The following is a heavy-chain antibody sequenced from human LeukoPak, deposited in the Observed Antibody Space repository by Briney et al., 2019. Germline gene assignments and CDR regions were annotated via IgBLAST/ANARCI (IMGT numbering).Heavy chain of an antibody. J-gene: IGHJ6*02. CDR3: AHIAAAGRDYYGMDV. V-gene: IGHV3-30*04. CDR1: GFTLTNYA. D-gene: IGHD6-13*01. CDR2: ISYDGSNK. Sequence: PGGSLRLSCVVSGFTLTNYALHWVRQAPGKGLEWVAVISYDGSNKYYADSVKGRFTISRDNSKNTLYLQMNSLRAEDTAVYYCAHIAAAGRDYYGMDVWGQGTTVTVSS.